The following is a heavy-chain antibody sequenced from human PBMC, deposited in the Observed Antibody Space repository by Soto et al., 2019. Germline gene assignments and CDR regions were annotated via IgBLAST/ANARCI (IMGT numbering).Heavy chain of an antibody. J-gene: IGHJ4*02. Sequence: SETLSLTCAVSGYSISSGYYWGWIRQPPGKGLEWIGSLYHSGSTSYNPSLKSRVTISVDTSKNQFSLKLTSVTAADTAVYYCARMYGYSYGYLDCWGQGTQVTVSS. CDR3: ARMYGYSYGYLDC. D-gene: IGHD5-18*01. CDR1: GYSISSGYY. V-gene: IGHV4-38-2*01. CDR2: LYHSGST.